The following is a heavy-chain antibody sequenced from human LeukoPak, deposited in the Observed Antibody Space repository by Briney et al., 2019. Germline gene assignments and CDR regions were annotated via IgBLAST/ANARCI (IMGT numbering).Heavy chain of an antibody. CDR2: ISVRGGST. J-gene: IGHJ4*02. CDR1: GFTFSSYA. Sequence: GGSLRLSCAASGFTFSSYAMSGVREAPGKGVEWGSAISVRGGSTYYADSGRGGFTISRDNSKNRLYLQMNSVRAEDRAVYYCARAFDYYDSSGSSYPFDYSGQRTLATPSS. V-gene: IGHV3-23*01. D-gene: IGHD3-22*01. CDR3: ARAFDYYDSSGSSYPFDY.